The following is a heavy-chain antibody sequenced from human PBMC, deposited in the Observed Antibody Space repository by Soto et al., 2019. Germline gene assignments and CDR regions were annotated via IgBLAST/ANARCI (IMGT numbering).Heavy chain of an antibody. CDR3: ARSRYCSGGSCYSSYYMDV. V-gene: IGHV4-61*05. D-gene: IGHD2-15*01. CDR2: IYYSGST. Sequence: SETLSLTCTVFGGSISSSSYYWGWIRQPPGMGLEWIGYIYYSGSTNYNPSLKSRVTISVDTSKNQFSLKLSSVTAADTAVYYCARSRYCSGGSCYSSYYMDVWGKGTTVTVSS. J-gene: IGHJ6*03. CDR1: GGSISSSSYY.